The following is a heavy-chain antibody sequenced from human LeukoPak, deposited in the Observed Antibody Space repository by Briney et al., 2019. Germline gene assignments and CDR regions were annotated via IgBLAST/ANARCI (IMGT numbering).Heavy chain of an antibody. CDR3: ARVPHYCSSTSCHFDY. J-gene: IGHJ4*02. CDR2: ISITSTYV. V-gene: IGHV3-21*01. CDR1: GFIFSNYN. D-gene: IGHD2-2*01. Sequence: GGSLRLSCGASGFIFSNYNMNWVRQAPEKGLEWVSSISITSTYVYYADSVKGRFTISRDNAKNSLYLQMNSLKAEDTAVYYCARVPHYCSSTSCHFDYWGQGTLVTVS.